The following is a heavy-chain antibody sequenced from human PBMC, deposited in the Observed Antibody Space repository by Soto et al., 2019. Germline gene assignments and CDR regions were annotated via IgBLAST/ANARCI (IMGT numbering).Heavy chain of an antibody. Sequence: PGGSLRLSCAASGFTFSSYAMSWVRQAPGKGLEWVSAISGSGGSTYYADSVKGRFTISRDNSKNTLYLQMNSLRAEDTAVYYCANLIRPELYCSSTSCYPPGGYFQHWGQGTLVTVSS. D-gene: IGHD2-2*01. J-gene: IGHJ1*01. CDR2: ISGSGGST. CDR1: GFTFSSYA. CDR3: ANLIRPELYCSSTSCYPPGGYFQH. V-gene: IGHV3-23*01.